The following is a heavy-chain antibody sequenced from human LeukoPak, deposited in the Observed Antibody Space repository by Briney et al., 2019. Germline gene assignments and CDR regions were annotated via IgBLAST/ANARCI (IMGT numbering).Heavy chain of an antibody. J-gene: IGHJ4*02. CDR3: AREVAGTYAFDY. Sequence: SQTLSLTCALSGDIVSINTAAWNWIRQSPSRGLEWLGRTLYRSKWYNDYAVSVKSRITINPDTSKNQFSLQLNFVTPEETAVYYCAREVAGTYAFDYWGQGTLVTVSS. CDR1: GDIVSINTAA. CDR2: TLYRSKWYN. V-gene: IGHV6-1*01. D-gene: IGHD6-19*01.